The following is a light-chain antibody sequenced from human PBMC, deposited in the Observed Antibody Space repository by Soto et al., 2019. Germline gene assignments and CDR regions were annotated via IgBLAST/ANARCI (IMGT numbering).Light chain of an antibody. V-gene: IGLV2-14*01. Sequence: QSVLTQPASVSGSPGQSITISCTGTSSDVGGYNYVSWYQQHPGKAPKLMIYDVXXXXXXXXXXFSGAKSGNTASLTISGXXXXXXXXXYCSSYTSSSTLVFGGGTKVTVL. J-gene: IGLJ2*01. CDR1: SSDVGGYNY. CDR3: SSYTSSSTLV. CDR2: DVX.